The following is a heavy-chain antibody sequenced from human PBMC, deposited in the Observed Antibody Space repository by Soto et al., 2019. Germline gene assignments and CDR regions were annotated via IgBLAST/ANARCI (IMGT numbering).Heavy chain of an antibody. CDR2: INPNSGGT. D-gene: IGHD2-8*01. CDR1: GYTFTGYY. CDR3: ARAPVEDCTNGVCFYYFDY. J-gene: IGHJ4*02. Sequence: ASVKVSCKASGYTFTGYYMHWVRQAPGQGLEWMGWINPNSGGTNYAQKFQGRVTMTRDTSISTAYMELSRLRSDDTAVYYCARAPVEDCTNGVCFYYFDYWGQGTRVTVSS. V-gene: IGHV1-2*02.